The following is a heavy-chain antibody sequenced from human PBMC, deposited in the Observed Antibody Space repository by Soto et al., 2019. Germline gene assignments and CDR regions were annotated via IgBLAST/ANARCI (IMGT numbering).Heavy chain of an antibody. V-gene: IGHV1-69*01. CDR3: ATDKWDVVRGAFDI. Sequence: QVQLVQSGAEVKKPGSSVKVSCKASGGTFSSYAISWVRQAPGQGLEWMGGIIPIFGTANYAQKFQGRVTITADESTSTAYMELSRLRSEDTAVYYCATDKWDVVRGAFDIWGQGTIVTVSS. J-gene: IGHJ3*02. CDR2: IIPIFGTA. D-gene: IGHD3-10*01. CDR1: GGTFSSYA.